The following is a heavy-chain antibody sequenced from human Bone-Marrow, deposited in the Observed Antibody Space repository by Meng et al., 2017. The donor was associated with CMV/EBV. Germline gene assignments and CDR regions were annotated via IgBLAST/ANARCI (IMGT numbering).Heavy chain of an antibody. Sequence: GGSLRLSCTASGFTFDDYVMHWVRQAPGKGLEWVSSISWNSDNIHYADSVKGRFTISRDNAKNSLYLQMNNLRPEDTALYFCAKDQATGPPYFHYGMDDWGHGTTVTVSS. CDR3: AKDQATGPPYFHYGMDD. V-gene: IGHV3-9*01. CDR1: GFTFDDYV. J-gene: IGHJ6*02. CDR2: ISWNSDNI.